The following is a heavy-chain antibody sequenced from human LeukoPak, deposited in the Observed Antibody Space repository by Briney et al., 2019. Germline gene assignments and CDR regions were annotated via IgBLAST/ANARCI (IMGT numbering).Heavy chain of an antibody. V-gene: IGHV3-30*04. CDR1: GFTFSSYA. CDR2: ISYDGSNK. Sequence: GGSLRLSCAASGFTFSSYAMHWVRQAPGKGLEWVAVISYDGSNKKYADSVKGRFTISRVNSQKTLYLQMNSLRAEDAAVYYCARGAARMVDMGTIISFEYWGQGTLVTVSS. J-gene: IGHJ4*02. CDR3: ARGAARMVDMGTIISFEY. D-gene: IGHD5-24*01.